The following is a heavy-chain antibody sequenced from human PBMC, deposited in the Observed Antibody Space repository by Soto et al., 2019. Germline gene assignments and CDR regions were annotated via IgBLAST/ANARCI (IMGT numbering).Heavy chain of an antibody. CDR1: GFTFSSYA. CDR3: AKVELIYYGDLGY. CDR2: ISGSGGST. D-gene: IGHD4-17*01. J-gene: IGHJ4*02. Sequence: PGGSLRLSCAASGFTFSSYAMSWVLQAPGKGLEWVSAISGSGGSTYYADSVKGRFTISRDNSKNTLYLQMNSLRAEDTAVYYSAKVELIYYGDLGYWGQGPLVTVSS. V-gene: IGHV3-23*01.